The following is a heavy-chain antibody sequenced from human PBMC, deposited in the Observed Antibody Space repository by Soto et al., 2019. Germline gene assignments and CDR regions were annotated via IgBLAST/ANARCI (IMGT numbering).Heavy chain of an antibody. CDR2: IKSKTDGGTT. V-gene: IGHV3-15*01. CDR3: TTDHPGRPPLYYFDY. CDR1: GFTFSNAW. Sequence: GESLKISCAASGFTFSNAWMSWVRQAPGKGLEWVGRIKSKTDGGTTDYAAPVKGRFTISRDDSKNTLYLQMNSLKTEDTAVYYCTTDHPGRPPLYYFDYWGQGTLVTVSS. J-gene: IGHJ4*02. D-gene: IGHD3-10*01.